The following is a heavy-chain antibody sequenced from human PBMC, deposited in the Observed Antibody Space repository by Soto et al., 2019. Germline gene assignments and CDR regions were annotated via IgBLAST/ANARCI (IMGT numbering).Heavy chain of an antibody. CDR2: IYPGDSDT. CDR3: ARRIQSMAGVCTAYFDY. CDR1: GYSFTSYW. V-gene: IGHV5-51*01. Sequence: PGESLKISCEGSGYSFTSYWIGWVRPMPGKGLEWMGIIYPGDSDTRYSPSFQGQVTISADKSISTAYLQWSSLKASDTDMYYFARRIQSMAGVCTAYFDYWGQGNLVPVSS. J-gene: IGHJ4*02. D-gene: IGHD6-6*01.